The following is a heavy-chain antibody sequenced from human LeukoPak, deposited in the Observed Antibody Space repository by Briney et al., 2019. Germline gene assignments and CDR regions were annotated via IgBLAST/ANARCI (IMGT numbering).Heavy chain of an antibody. CDR3: ARVWFGYFFQ. CDR2: IHTGGTT. V-gene: IGHV3-53*01. CDR1: GFDISYNY. D-gene: IGHD3-10*01. J-gene: IGHJ4*02. Sequence: GGSLRLSCVASGFDISYNYGGWVGQAPGRGLRWVSVIHTGGTTHYADSVKGRFTISKDNSNNTVYLQMNSVRVEDTAVCYCARVWFGYFFQWGQGALVTVSS.